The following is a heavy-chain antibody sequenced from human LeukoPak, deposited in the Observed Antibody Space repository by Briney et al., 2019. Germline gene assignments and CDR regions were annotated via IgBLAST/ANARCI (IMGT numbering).Heavy chain of an antibody. V-gene: IGHV1-46*01. CDR3: ARGDIDH. Sequence: ASVKVSCKTSGYTFSIYYVQWVRQAPGQGLEWMGVIHPNDGGTTYAQKFQGRIIMTSDASTSTIYMELSSLRSDDTAVYYCARGDIDHWGQGTLVTASS. D-gene: IGHD2-15*01. CDR2: IHPNDGGT. J-gene: IGHJ5*02. CDR1: GYTFSIYY.